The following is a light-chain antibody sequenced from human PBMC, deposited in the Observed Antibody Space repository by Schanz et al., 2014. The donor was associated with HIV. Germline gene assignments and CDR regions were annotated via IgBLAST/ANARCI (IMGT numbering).Light chain of an antibody. V-gene: IGKV1-39*01. CDR3: QQYDIISWT. Sequence: DIQMTQSPSSLSASVGDRVTITCRASQSISFYLNWYQQKPGKAPELLIYAASSLQSGVPSRFSGSGSGTDFALTISSLQPEDFATYYCQQYDIISWTFGLGTKVETK. J-gene: IGKJ1*01. CDR1: QSISFY. CDR2: AAS.